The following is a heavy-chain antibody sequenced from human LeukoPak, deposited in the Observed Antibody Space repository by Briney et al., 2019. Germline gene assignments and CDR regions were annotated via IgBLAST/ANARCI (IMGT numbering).Heavy chain of an antibody. J-gene: IGHJ4*02. V-gene: IGHV3-11*01. CDR2: ISSSGSTI. Sequence: GGSLRLSCAASGFTFSDYYMSWIRQAPGKGLEWVSYISSSGSTIYYADSVKGRFTISRDNAKNSLYLQMNSLRAEDTAVYYCAKDHESDGYPCLDHWGLGTLVTVSS. CDR1: GFTFSDYY. CDR3: AKDHESDGYPCLDH. D-gene: IGHD3-22*01.